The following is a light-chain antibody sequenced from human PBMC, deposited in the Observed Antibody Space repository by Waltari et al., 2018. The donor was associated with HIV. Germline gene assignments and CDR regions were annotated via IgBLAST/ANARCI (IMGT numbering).Light chain of an antibody. CDR3: SSYTNNSTLV. CDR1: SSDVCRYHY. Sequence: QSALTQPASVSGSPGQSITISSTGPSSDVCRYHYVSCYQQHPAKAPKLMIYDVSNRPAGVSNRFSGSKSGNTASLTISGLQAEDEADYYCSSYTNNSTLVFGGGTKLTVL. V-gene: IGLV2-14*01. J-gene: IGLJ2*01. CDR2: DVS.